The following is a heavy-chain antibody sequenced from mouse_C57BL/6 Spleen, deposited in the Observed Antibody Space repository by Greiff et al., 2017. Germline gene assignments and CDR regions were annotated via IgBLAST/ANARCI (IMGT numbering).Heavy chain of an antibody. D-gene: IGHD3-3*01. CDR3: AKKNGDSPLAMDY. J-gene: IGHJ4*01. Sequence: VQLVESGPGLVQPSQSLSITCTVSGFSLTSYGVHWVRQPPGKGLEWLGVIWSGGSTDYNAAFISRLSISKDNSKSQAFFKMNSLQADDTAIYYCAKKNGDSPLAMDYWGQGTSVTVSS. CDR2: IWSGGST. V-gene: IGHV2-4*01. CDR1: GFSLTSYG.